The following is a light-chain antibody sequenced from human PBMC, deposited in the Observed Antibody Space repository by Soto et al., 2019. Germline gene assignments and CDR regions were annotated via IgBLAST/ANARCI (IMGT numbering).Light chain of an antibody. J-gene: IGKJ5*01. V-gene: IGKV3-11*01. CDR3: QQRSNWPSIT. CDR1: QSVSSY. Sequence: EIVLTQSPAALSVSPGERATLSCGASQSVSSYLAWYQQKPGQAPRLLIYDASNRATGIPVRFSGSGSGTDFTLTISSLEPEDFAVYYCQQRSNWPSITFGQGTRLEIK. CDR2: DAS.